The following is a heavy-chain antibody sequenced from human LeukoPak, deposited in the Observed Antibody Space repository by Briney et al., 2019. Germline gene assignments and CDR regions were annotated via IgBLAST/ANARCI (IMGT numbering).Heavy chain of an antibody. Sequence: PGGSLRLSCAASGFTFNNYAMNWVRQAPGKGLEWVSSIGGSGAGTYYADSVKGRFTISRDNSKNTLFLQMNSLTVEDTAVYYCAKDRYGDYVRAFDIWGQGTMVTVSS. J-gene: IGHJ3*02. CDR2: IGGSGAGT. CDR3: AKDRYGDYVRAFDI. V-gene: IGHV3-23*01. CDR1: GFTFNNYA. D-gene: IGHD4-17*01.